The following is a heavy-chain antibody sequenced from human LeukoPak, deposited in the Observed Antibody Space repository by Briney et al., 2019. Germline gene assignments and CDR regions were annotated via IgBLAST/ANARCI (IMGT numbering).Heavy chain of an antibody. Sequence: GGSLRLSCVASGFTFSSYEMNWLRQSPGKGLEWVSYISGSGTSMHYADSLKGRFTISRDNAKDSLDLQMNSLRAEDTAIYYCASSDQLLPYWGRGTLVTVSS. CDR1: GFTFSSYE. J-gene: IGHJ4*02. V-gene: IGHV3-48*03. D-gene: IGHD2-2*01. CDR2: ISGSGTSM. CDR3: ASSDQLLPY.